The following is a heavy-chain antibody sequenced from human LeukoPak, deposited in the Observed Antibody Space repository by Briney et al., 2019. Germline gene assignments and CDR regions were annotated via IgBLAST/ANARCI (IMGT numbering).Heavy chain of an antibody. Sequence: ASVKVSCKASGYTFTSYGISWVRQAPGQGLEWMGWISAYNGNTNYAQKLQGRVTMTTDTSTSTAYMELTSLTSDDTAVYYCARLHPYASGMEDGFDIWGQGTLVTVSS. V-gene: IGHV1-18*01. D-gene: IGHD3-10*01. J-gene: IGHJ3*02. CDR3: ARLHPYASGMEDGFDI. CDR1: GYTFTSYG. CDR2: ISAYNGNT.